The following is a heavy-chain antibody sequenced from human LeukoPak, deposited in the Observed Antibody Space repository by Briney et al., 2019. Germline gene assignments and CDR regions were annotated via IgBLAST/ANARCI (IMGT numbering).Heavy chain of an antibody. Sequence: SETLSLTCTVSGGSISSYYWSWIRQPAGKGLEWIGRIGTSGSTNYNPSLKSRVTMSVDTSKNQFSLKLSSVTAADTAVYYCARDGYYYDSSGYYEKMYYFDYWGQGTLVTVSS. CDR1: GGSISSYY. D-gene: IGHD3-22*01. CDR3: ARDGYYYDSSGYYEKMYYFDY. CDR2: IGTSGST. V-gene: IGHV4-4*07. J-gene: IGHJ4*02.